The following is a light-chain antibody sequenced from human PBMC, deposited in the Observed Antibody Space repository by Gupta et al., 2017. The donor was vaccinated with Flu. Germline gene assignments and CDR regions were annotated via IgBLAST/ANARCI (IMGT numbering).Light chain of an antibody. Sequence: DIQMTQSPSSLSASVGDRVTITCQASQGVTNYINWYQQKPGKAPELLIYDSSILKTGVPSRFSGSGSGTVFNFTISDLQPEDFATYYCHHADNFPRVFGSGTKVDVK. J-gene: IGKJ3*01. CDR1: QGVTNY. V-gene: IGKV1-33*01. CDR2: DSS. CDR3: HHADNFPRV.